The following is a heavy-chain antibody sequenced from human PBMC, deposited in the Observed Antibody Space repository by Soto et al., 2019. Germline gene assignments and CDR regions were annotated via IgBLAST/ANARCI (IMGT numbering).Heavy chain of an antibody. CDR1: CGSISSYF. CDR3: ARDRGLGSGWYGWFDP. Sequence: AETLSLTCTVSCGSISSYFWSWIRQPPGKGLEWIGYIYYSESTNYNPSLKSRVTISVDTSKNQFSLKLSSVTAADTAVYYCARDRGLGSGWYGWFDPWGQGTLVTVSS. CDR2: IYYSEST. D-gene: IGHD6-19*01. V-gene: IGHV4-59*01. J-gene: IGHJ5*02.